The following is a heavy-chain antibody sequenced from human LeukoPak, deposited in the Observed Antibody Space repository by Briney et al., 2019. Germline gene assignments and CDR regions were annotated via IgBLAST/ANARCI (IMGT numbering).Heavy chain of an antibody. CDR2: ISTSSSYI. CDR3: ARDKAPAPYYDSSGYYHAGDAFDI. D-gene: IGHD3-22*01. J-gene: IGHJ3*02. V-gene: IGHV3-21*01. Sequence: GGSLRLSCAASGFTFSSYSMNWVRQAPGKGLEWVSSISTSSSYIYYADSVKGRFTISRDNAKNSLYLQMNSLRAEDTAVYYCARDKAPAPYYDSSGYYHAGDAFDIWGQGTMVTVSS. CDR1: GFTFSSYS.